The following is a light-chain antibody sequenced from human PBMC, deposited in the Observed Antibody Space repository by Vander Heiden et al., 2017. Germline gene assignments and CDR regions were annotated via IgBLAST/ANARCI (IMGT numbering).Light chain of an antibody. V-gene: IGLV2-11*01. J-gene: IGLJ2*01. CDR1: SSDVGGYNY. Sequence: QSPLTHPCSASGSPGPPFTTSSTGTSSDVGGYNYVSWYQQHPGKAPKLMIYDVSKRPSGVPDRFSGSKSGNTASLTISGLQAEDEADYYCCSYAGSYTPVVFGGGTKLTVL. CDR2: DVS. CDR3: CSYAGSYTPVV.